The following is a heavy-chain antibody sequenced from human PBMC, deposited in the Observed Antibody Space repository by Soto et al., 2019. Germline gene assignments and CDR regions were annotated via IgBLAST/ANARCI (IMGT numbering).Heavy chain of an antibody. CDR2: ISHNTKNT. CDR1: GFTFSGHA. J-gene: IGHJ4*02. Sequence: LRLSCAASGFTFSGHAMHWVRQAPGKGLEWLATISHNTKNTYYADSMKGRFSISRDNPKNTLYLQINSLRADDTAVYYCATDPDEDQLNPGGSFDSWGQGTLVTVSS. CDR3: ATDPDEDQLNPGGSFDS. V-gene: IGHV3-30*04. D-gene: IGHD1-1*01.